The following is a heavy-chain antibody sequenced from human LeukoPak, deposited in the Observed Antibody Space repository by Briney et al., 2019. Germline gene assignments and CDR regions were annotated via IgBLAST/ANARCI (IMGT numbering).Heavy chain of an antibody. CDR1: GFSFSDSW. D-gene: IGHD4-17*01. CDR2: INIYGNIT. Sequence: PGGSLRLSCAASGFSFSDSWMHWVRQGPGKGLVWVSRINIYGNITTYADSVKGRFTVSRDNAKNTLDLQMNSLRAEDTAVYYCAREQTTLTKFAFDIWGLGTMVTVSS. J-gene: IGHJ3*02. CDR3: AREQTTLTKFAFDI. V-gene: IGHV3-74*01.